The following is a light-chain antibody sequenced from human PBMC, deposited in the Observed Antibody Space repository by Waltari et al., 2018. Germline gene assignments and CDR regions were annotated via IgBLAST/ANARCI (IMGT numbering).Light chain of an antibody. J-gene: IGKJ1*01. Sequence: EVVLTQSPGTLSLSPGERATLSCRASQSVSKYLAWYHQKPGQAPRLLIYDASTRATGIPDRFSGSGWGTDFSLTISRLEPEDFAVYYCQKYETLPATFGQGTKVQMK. CDR1: QSVSKY. V-gene: IGKV3-20*01. CDR3: QKYETLPAT. CDR2: DAS.